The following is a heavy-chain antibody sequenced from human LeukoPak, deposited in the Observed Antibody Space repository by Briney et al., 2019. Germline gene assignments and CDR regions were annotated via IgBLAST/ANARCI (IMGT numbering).Heavy chain of an antibody. D-gene: IGHD3-3*01. CDR1: GYTVTGYY. CDR2: INPNRGST. J-gene: IGHJ4*02. V-gene: IGHV1-2*02. CDR3: ARDEITIFGVVPFDY. Sequence: ASVKVSCKAAGYTVTGYYMHWVRQAPGQGLEWMGWINPNRGSTNDAQKFQGRVTMTRDTSISTANMELSRLRSDDPAADYCARDEITIFGVVPFDYWGQRTVLTVPS.